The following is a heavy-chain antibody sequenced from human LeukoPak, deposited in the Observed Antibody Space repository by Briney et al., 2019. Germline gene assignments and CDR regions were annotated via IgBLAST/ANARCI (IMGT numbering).Heavy chain of an antibody. Sequence: GGSLRLSCAAPGFTFSDYWIHWVRQAPGKGLGWVSVMYSGGSIYYGDSVKGRFTISRDNAKNTLYLQMNRLKAEDTAVYYCARSATDAFDIWGQGTLVTVSS. J-gene: IGHJ4*02. D-gene: IGHD3-16*01. CDR3: ARSATDAFDI. CDR2: MYSGGSI. V-gene: IGHV3-53*01. CDR1: GFTFSDYW.